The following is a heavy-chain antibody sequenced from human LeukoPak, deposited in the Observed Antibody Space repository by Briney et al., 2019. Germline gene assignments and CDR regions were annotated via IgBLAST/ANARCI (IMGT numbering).Heavy chain of an antibody. CDR3: AKAHYYDSSGYSVDY. CDR2: ISGSGGST. D-gene: IGHD3-22*01. Sequence: GGSLRPSCAASGFTFSSYAMSWVRQAPGKGLEWVSAISGSGGSTYYADSVKGRFTISRDNSKNTLYLQMNSLRAEDTAVYYCAKAHYYDSSGYSVDYWGQGTLVTVSS. V-gene: IGHV3-23*01. CDR1: GFTFSSYA. J-gene: IGHJ4*02.